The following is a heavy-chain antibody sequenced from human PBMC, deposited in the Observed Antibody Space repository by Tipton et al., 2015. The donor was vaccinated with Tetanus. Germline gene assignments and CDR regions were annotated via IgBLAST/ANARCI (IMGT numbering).Heavy chain of an antibody. CDR3: ARAAAEWFGESTFDY. CDR2: IYNTGNA. CDR1: GGSISYTNYY. V-gene: IGHV4-39*01. J-gene: IGHJ4*02. Sequence: TLSLTCSVSGGSISYTNYYWGWIRQAPGKGLEWIGSIYNTGNAYSNPALTSRVTMSVDASMIQFSLRLRSVTAADTAMYYCARAAAEWFGESTFDYWGQGTLVTVSS. D-gene: IGHD3-10*01.